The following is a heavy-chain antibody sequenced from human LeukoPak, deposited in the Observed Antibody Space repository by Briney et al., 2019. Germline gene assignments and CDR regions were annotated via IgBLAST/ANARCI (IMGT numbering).Heavy chain of an antibody. CDR1: GYTFTGYY. V-gene: IGHV1-8*02. J-gene: IGHJ4*02. CDR2: MNPNSGNT. Sequence: GASVKVSCKASGYTFTGYYMHWVRQAPGQGLEWMGWMNPNSGNTGYAQKFQGRVTMTRNTSISTAYMELSSLRSEDTAVYYCARVTGCIPDYWGQGTLVTVSS. D-gene: IGHD7-27*01. CDR3: ARVTGCIPDY.